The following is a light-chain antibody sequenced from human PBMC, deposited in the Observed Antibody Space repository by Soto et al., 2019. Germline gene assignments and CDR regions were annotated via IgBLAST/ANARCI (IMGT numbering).Light chain of an antibody. J-gene: IGKJ4*01. CDR1: QNIDGNF. CDR3: QQYVASPFT. Sequence: EIVLTQSPGTLSLSPGERATLSCRASQNIDGNFLVWHQQKPGQAPRLLINAAFTRATGIPDRFSGSGSGTDFTLTISRLEPEDCAVYYCQQYVASPFTFGGGTKVEIK. CDR2: AAF. V-gene: IGKV3-20*01.